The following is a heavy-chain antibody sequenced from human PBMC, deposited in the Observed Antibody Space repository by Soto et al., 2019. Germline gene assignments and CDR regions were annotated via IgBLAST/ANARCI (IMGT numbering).Heavy chain of an antibody. Sequence: QVQLVESGGGVVQPGTSLRLSCVASGFTLRTYGMHWVRQAPGKGLEWLAMISHDGGEQYYADSVKGRCTVSRDTSKNTLYLHVNGLRDDDTGVYYCAKDFGPSNWYNWFDSWGQGTLVTVSS. CDR3: AKDFGPSNWYNWFDS. CDR1: GFTLRTYG. CDR2: ISHDGGEQ. D-gene: IGHD6-13*01. J-gene: IGHJ5*01. V-gene: IGHV3-30*18.